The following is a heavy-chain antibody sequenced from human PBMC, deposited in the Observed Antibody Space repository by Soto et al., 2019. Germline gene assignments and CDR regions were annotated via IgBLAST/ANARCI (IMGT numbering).Heavy chain of an antibody. D-gene: IGHD4-17*01. CDR3: GRDSSISFDYGDYVVSGWFDP. V-gene: IGHV3-30-3*01. J-gene: IGHJ5*02. CDR1: GFTFSSYA. Sequence: GGSLRLSCAASGFTFSSYAMHWVRQSPGKGLEWVAVISYDGSNKYYADSVKGRFTISRDNFKNMLYLQMNSLRAEDTAVYYCGRDSSISFDYGDYVVSGWFDPWGQGTLVTVSS. CDR2: ISYDGSNK.